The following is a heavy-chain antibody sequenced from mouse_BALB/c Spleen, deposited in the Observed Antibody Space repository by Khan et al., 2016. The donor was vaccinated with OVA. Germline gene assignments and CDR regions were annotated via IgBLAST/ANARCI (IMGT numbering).Heavy chain of an antibody. J-gene: IGHJ4*01. D-gene: IGHD1-1*01. CDR2: INPNSGYT. CDR1: GYTFTSNT. Sequence: QVQLQQSGAELARPGASVKMSCKASGYTFTSNTMHWVKQRPGQGLEWIGYINPNSGYTNHTQNFKEKATLTADKSSSTAYMQLSSLTSEDSAVYYCARGTSVYTMDYWGQGTSVTVSS. CDR3: ARGTSVYTMDY. V-gene: IGHV1-4*01.